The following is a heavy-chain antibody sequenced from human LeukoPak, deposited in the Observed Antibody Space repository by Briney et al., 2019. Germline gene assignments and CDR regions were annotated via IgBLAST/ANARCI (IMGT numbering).Heavy chain of an antibody. D-gene: IGHD2-2*01. CDR3: AKLRGIVVVPAAMLFGGYYFDY. J-gene: IGHJ4*02. V-gene: IGHV3-23*01. CDR1: GFTFSRYA. CDR2: IVAGGGG. Sequence: GGSLRLSCVASGFTFSRYAMIWVRQAPGKGLEWVSAIVAGGGGKYADSVKGRFTISRDNSKNTLYLQMNSLRAEDTAVYYCAKLRGIVVVPAAMLFGGYYFDYWGQGTLVTVSS.